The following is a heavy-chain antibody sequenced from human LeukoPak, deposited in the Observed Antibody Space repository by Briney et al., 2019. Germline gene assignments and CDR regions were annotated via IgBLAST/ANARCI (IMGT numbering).Heavy chain of an antibody. CDR3: ARRGGYSYGFDY. D-gene: IGHD5-18*01. CDR1: RGSLSSYY. Sequence: SEALSLTCIVSRGSLSSYYWSWIRPPPGKGLEWIGYIYYSGSTNYNPSLKSRVTISVDTSKNQFSLKLSSVTAADTAVYYCARRGGYSYGFDYWGQGTLVTVSS. CDR2: IYYSGST. J-gene: IGHJ4*02. V-gene: IGHV4-59*01.